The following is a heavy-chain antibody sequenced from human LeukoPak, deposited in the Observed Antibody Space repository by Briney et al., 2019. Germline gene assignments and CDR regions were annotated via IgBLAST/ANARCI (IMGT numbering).Heavy chain of an antibody. CDR3: ASSSYGMSSFDY. V-gene: IGHV4-61*08. D-gene: IGHD5-18*01. Sequence: SETLSLTCAVSGGSISSGGYSWSWIRQPPGKGLEWIGYIYYSGSTNYNPSLKSRVTISVDTSKNQFSLKLSSVTAADTAVYYCASSSYGMSSFDYWGQGTLVTVSS. CDR2: IYYSGST. CDR1: GGSISSGGYS. J-gene: IGHJ4*02.